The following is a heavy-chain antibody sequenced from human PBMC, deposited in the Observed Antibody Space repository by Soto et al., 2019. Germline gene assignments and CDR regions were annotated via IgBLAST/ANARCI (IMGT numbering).Heavy chain of an antibody. CDR2: ISAYNGNT. Sequence: GASVKVSCKASGYTFTSYGISWVRQAPGQGLEWMGWISAYNGNTNYAQKLQGRVTMTTDTSTSTAYMELRSLRSDDTAVYYCARDPPGSGWYYYYGMDVWGQGTTVTVYS. D-gene: IGHD6-19*01. V-gene: IGHV1-18*04. CDR1: GYTFTSYG. CDR3: ARDPPGSGWYYYYGMDV. J-gene: IGHJ6*02.